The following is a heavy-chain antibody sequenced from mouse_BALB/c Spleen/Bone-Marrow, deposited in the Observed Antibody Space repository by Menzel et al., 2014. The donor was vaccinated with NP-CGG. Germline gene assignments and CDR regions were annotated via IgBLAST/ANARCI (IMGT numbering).Heavy chain of an antibody. CDR1: GFNIKDTH. Sequence: VQLQQSGAELVKPGTSVKLSCTASGFNIKDTHLHWVQQRPEQGLEWIGRFDPTNGNPKYDPKFQGKATITVDTSFNTAYLQLSSLTSEDTAVYYCASYDGSRFAYWGQGTLVTVSA. V-gene: IGHV14-3*02. CDR3: ASYDGSRFAY. J-gene: IGHJ3*01. D-gene: IGHD2-3*01. CDR2: FDPTNGNP.